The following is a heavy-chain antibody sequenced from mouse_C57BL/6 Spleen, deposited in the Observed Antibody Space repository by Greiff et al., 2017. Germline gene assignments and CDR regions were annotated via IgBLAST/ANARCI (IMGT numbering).Heavy chain of an antibody. CDR3: ASTMGVYYAMDY. CDR1: GFTFSDYG. CDR2: ISSGSSTI. J-gene: IGHJ4*01. V-gene: IGHV5-17*01. D-gene: IGHD6-1*01. Sequence: VQLKESGGGLVKPGGSLKLSCAASGFTFSDYGMHWVRQAPEKGLEWVAYISSGSSTIYYADTVKGRFTISRDNAKNTLFLQMTSLRSEDTAMYYCASTMGVYYAMDYWGQGTSVTVSS.